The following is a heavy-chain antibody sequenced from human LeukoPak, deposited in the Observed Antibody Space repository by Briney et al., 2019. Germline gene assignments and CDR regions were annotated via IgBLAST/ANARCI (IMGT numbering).Heavy chain of an antibody. CDR2: IHWNGAGT. D-gene: IGHD2-2*01. V-gene: IGHV3-20*04. Sequence: GGSLRLSCAASGFTFDDYAMSWVRQAPGKGLQWVSGIHWNGAGTAYADSVRGRFTISRDSAKNSLYLQMDSLRAEDTALYYCARIGAISVATYYYMDVWGKGTTVTVSS. J-gene: IGHJ6*03. CDR1: GFTFDDYA. CDR3: ARIGAISVATYYYMDV.